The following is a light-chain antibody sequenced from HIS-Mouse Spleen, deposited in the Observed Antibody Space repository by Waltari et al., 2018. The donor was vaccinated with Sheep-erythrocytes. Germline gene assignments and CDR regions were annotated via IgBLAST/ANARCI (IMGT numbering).Light chain of an antibody. CDR3: CSYAGSYNHV. CDR2: EGS. CDR1: SRHVGRYHL. V-gene: IGLV2-23*01. Sequence: QSALTQPASVSGSPGQSITISCTGPSRHVGRYHLVSWYQQHPGKAPKLMIYEGSKRPSGVSNRFSGSKSGNTASLTISGLQAEDEADYYCCSYAGSYNHVFATGTKVTVL. J-gene: IGLJ1*01.